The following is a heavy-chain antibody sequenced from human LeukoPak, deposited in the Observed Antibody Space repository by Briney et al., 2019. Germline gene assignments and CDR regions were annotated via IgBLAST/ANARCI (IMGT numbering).Heavy chain of an antibody. D-gene: IGHD4-17*01. Sequence: ASVKVSCKASGYTFTSYYMHWVRQAPGQGLEWMGIINPSGGSTSYAQKFQGRVTMTRDMSTSTVYMELSSLRSEDTAVYYCARVGPLTTVTRWFDPWGQGTLVTVSS. CDR2: INPSGGST. J-gene: IGHJ5*02. CDR1: GYTFTSYY. CDR3: ARVGPLTTVTRWFDP. V-gene: IGHV1-46*01.